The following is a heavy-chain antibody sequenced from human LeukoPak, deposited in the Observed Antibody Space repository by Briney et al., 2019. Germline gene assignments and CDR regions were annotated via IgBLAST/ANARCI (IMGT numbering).Heavy chain of an antibody. Sequence: ASVKVSCKASGYTFTTYYIHWVRQAPGQGLEWMGWINSDSGGTDYSQKFQGRVTMTRDTSISTVYMELNNLRSDDTAMYYCAREWAGTGKDVDYWGQGTPVTVSS. CDR3: AREWAGTGKDVDY. D-gene: IGHD1-1*01. J-gene: IGHJ4*02. CDR2: INSDSGGT. V-gene: IGHV1-2*02. CDR1: GYTFTTYY.